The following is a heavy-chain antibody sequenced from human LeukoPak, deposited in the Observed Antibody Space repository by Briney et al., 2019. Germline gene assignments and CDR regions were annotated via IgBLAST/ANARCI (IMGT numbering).Heavy chain of an antibody. CDR3: ARWDSSSWNLDY. D-gene: IGHD6-13*01. J-gene: IGHJ4*02. CDR2: IYYSGST. Sequence: SETLSVTCTVSGGSISSSSYYWGWIRQPPGKGLEWIGSIYYSGSTYYNPSLKSRVTISVDTSKNQFSLKLSSVTAADTAVYYCARWDSSSWNLDYWGQGTLVTVSS. CDR1: GGSISSSSYY. V-gene: IGHV4-39*07.